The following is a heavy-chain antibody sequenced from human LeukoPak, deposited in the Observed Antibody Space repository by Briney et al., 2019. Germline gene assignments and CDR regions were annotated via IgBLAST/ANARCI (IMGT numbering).Heavy chain of an antibody. CDR2: INPNSGGT. V-gene: IGHV1-2*02. CDR1: GYTFTGYY. D-gene: IGHD5-12*01. Sequence: ASVKVSCKASGYTFTGYYMHWVRQAPGQGLEWMGWINPNSGGTNYAQKFQGRVTMTRDTSISTAYMELRSLRSDDTAVYYCASHIVANYYYYGMDVWGQGTTVTVSS. CDR3: ASHIVANYYYYGMDV. J-gene: IGHJ6*02.